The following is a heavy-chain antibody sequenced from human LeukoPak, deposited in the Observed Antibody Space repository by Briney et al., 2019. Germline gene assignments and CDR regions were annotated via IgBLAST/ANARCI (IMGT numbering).Heavy chain of an antibody. CDR2: IIPIFGTT. J-gene: IGHJ4*02. CDR1: GGTFNNYT. D-gene: IGHD3-22*01. V-gene: IGHV1-69*13. CDR3: ARINVYYYASSDYYPYFDY. Sequence: SVKVSCKASGGTFNNYTISWVRQAPGQGLEWMGGIIPIFGTTNYAQKFQGRVTITADESTSTAYMELRSLRSDDTAVYYCARINVYYYASSDYYPYFDYWAQGTLVTVSS.